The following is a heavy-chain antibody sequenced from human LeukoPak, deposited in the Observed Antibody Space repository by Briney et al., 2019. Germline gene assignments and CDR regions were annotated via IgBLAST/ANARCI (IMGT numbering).Heavy chain of an antibody. CDR3: ARRNVDLSFDY. Sequence: ESLKISCKGSAYIFSNSWIGWVRQMPGKGLEWMGIIYPPDSDTRYSPSFQGQVTLSADKSISTAYLQWSSLKASDTAIYYCARRNVDLSFDYWGQGTLVTVSS. V-gene: IGHV5-51*01. D-gene: IGHD1-1*01. J-gene: IGHJ4*02. CDR2: IYPPDSDT. CDR1: AYIFSNSW.